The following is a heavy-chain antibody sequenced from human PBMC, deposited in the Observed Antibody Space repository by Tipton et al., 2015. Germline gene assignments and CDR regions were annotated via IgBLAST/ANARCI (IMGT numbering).Heavy chain of an antibody. J-gene: IGHJ1*01. CDR3: ARDMFSAAWFIDD. Sequence: SLRLSCAASGSTLTNYAMHWVRQAPGKGLEWVAVVWNDGVTKFYVDSVKGRFTISRDTSKNLLHLQMNNMRADDTAIYFCARDMFSAAWFIDDWGQGTLVTVSS. CDR2: VWNDGVTK. V-gene: IGHV3-33*01. D-gene: IGHD3-10*01. CDR1: GSTLTNYA.